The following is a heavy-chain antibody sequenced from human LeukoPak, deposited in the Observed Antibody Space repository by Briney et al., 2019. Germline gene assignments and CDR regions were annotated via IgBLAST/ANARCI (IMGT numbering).Heavy chain of an antibody. CDR2: FDPEDGET. V-gene: IGHV1-24*01. D-gene: IGHD3-10*01. CDR3: AHYASGSTVYYYGMDV. CDR1: GYTLTELS. J-gene: IGHJ6*02. Sequence: GASVKVSCKVSGYTLTELSMHWVRQAPGKGLEWKGGFDPEDGETIYAQKFQGRVTMTEDTSTDTAYMELSSLRSEDTAVYYCAHYASGSTVYYYGMDVWGQGTTVTVSS.